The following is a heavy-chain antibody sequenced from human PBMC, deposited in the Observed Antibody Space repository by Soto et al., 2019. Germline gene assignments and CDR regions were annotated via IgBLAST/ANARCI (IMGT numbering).Heavy chain of an antibody. CDR1: GLTFRNHA. V-gene: IGHV3-23*01. Sequence: EVQLLESGGGLVQPGGSLRLSCAVSGLTFRNHAMSWVRQALGKGLEWVSTIAPIGYSTHYAGSVEGRFTISRDDSKSTLDLQMNSLRADDTAVYYCVSWVSPHFDYWGQGTLVSVSS. J-gene: IGHJ4*02. CDR2: IAPIGYST. D-gene: IGHD2-8*01. CDR3: VSWVSPHFDY.